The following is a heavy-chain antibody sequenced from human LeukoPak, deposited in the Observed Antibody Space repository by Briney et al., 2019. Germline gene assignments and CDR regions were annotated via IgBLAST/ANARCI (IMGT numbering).Heavy chain of an antibody. CDR3: ARDEDGAAARNFDS. J-gene: IGHJ4*02. D-gene: IGHD6-13*01. V-gene: IGHV4-39*01. CDR2: IYYTGRT. CDR1: GGSISSSTYY. Sequence: PSETLSLTCTVSGGSISSSTYYWGWIRQPPGKGLEWIGRIYYTGRTNYNPSLKSRVTISVDTSKNQFSLHLNSVIPEDTAIYYCARDEDGAAARNFDSWGQGILVTVSS.